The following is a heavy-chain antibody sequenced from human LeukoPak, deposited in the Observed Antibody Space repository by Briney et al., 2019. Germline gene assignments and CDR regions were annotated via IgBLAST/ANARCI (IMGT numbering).Heavy chain of an antibody. J-gene: IGHJ6*02. V-gene: IGHV1-2*06. CDR1: GYTFTGYY. CDR2: INPNSGGT. Sequence: ASVKVSCKASGYTFTGYYMHWVRQAPGQGLEWMGRINPNSGGTNYAQKFQGRVTMTGDTSISTAYMELSRLRSDDTAVYYCATAYYDSSGYYFREYYYGMDVWGQGTTVTVSS. CDR3: ATAYYDSSGYYFREYYYGMDV. D-gene: IGHD3-22*01.